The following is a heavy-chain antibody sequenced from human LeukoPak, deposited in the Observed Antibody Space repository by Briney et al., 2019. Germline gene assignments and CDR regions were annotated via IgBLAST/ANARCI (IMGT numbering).Heavy chain of an antibody. CDR3: ARDHSDSGSYLYYGMDV. Sequence: ASVKVSCKASGYTFTSYGISWVRQAPGQGLEWMGWISAYNGNTNYAQKLQGRVTMTTDTSTSTAYMKLRSLRSDDTAVYYCARDHSDSGSYLYYGMDVWGQGTTVTVSS. V-gene: IGHV1-18*01. CDR2: ISAYNGNT. CDR1: GYTFTSYG. J-gene: IGHJ6*02. D-gene: IGHD1-26*01.